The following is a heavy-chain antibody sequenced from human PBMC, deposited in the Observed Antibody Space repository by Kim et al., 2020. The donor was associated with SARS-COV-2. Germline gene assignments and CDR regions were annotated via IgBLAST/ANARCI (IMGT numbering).Heavy chain of an antibody. Sequence: SRVTISVDTSKNQFSLKLSSVTAADTAVYYCARARIQLWLRAAYYYGMDVWGQGTTVTVSS. D-gene: IGHD5-18*01. CDR3: ARARIQLWLRAAYYYGMDV. V-gene: IGHV4-34*01. J-gene: IGHJ6*02.